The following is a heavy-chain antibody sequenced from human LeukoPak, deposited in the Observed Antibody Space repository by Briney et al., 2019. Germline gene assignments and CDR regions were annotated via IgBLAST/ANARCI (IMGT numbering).Heavy chain of an antibody. V-gene: IGHV1-2*06. CDR2: INPNSGGT. CDR1: GYTFSGYY. Sequence: ASVRVSCKASGYTFSGYYMHWVRQAPGQGLEWMGRINPNSGGTNYAQKFQGRVTMTRDTSISTAYMELSRLRSDDTAVYYCAREKVRQSGMDVWGQGTTVTVSS. CDR3: AREKVRQSGMDV. J-gene: IGHJ6*02. D-gene: IGHD2-2*01.